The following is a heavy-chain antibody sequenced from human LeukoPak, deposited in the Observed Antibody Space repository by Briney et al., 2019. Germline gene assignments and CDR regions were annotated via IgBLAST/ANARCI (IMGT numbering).Heavy chain of an antibody. Sequence: SSETLSLTCTVSGGSISSYYWSWIRQPPGKGLEWIGYIYYSGSTNYNPSLKSRVTISVDTSKNQFSLKLSSVTAADTAVYYCARRARPDNWFDPWGQGTLVTVSS. V-gene: IGHV4-59*08. CDR2: IYYSGST. CDR3: ARRARPDNWFDP. D-gene: IGHD6-6*01. CDR1: GGSISSYY. J-gene: IGHJ5*02.